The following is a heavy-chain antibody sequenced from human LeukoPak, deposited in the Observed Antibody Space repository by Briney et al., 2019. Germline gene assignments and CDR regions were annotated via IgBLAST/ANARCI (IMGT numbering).Heavy chain of an antibody. V-gene: IGHV3-30*02. Sequence: PGGSLRLSCAASGFTFSSYGMHWVRQAPGKGLEWVAFIRYDGSNKYHADSVKGRFTISRDNSKNTLYLQMNGLRAEDTAVYYCAKELSPPNYYYYYGMDVWGQGTTVTVSS. J-gene: IGHJ6*02. CDR3: AKELSPPNYYYYYGMDV. D-gene: IGHD3-16*02. CDR2: IRYDGSNK. CDR1: GFTFSSYG.